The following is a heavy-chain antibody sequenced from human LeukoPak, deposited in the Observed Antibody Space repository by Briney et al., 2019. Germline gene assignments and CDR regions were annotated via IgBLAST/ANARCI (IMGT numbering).Heavy chain of an antibody. D-gene: IGHD1-26*01. CDR3: ARDPSIVGASRFDY. CDR1: GFTFSSYS. CDR2: ISSSSSYI. V-gene: IGHV3-21*01. Sequence: GGSLRLSCAASGFTFSSYSMNWVRQAPGKGLEWVSSISSSSSYIYYADSVKGRFTISRDNAKNSLYLQMNSLRAEDTAVYYCARDPSIVGASRFDYWGQGTLVTVSS. J-gene: IGHJ4*02.